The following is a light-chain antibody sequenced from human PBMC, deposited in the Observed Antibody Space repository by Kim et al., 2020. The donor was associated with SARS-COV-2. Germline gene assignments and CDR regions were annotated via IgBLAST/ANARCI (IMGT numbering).Light chain of an antibody. CDR1: QTISTY. CDR3: QQCHSIPRT. CDR2: AAS. J-gene: IGKJ2*02. Sequence: DIQMTQSPSSLSASVGDRVTITCRAGQTISTYLIWYQFKPGKAPKLLIYAASSLQSGVPSRFSGSGSGTDFTLIISNLQPEDCATYYCQQCHSIPRTFGQGTKLEIK. V-gene: IGKV1-39*01.